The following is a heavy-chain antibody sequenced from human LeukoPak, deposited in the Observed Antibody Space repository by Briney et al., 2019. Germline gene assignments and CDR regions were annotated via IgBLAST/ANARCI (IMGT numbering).Heavy chain of an antibody. CDR2: IYHSGST. CDR1: GYSISSGYY. D-gene: IGHD6-6*01. J-gene: IGHJ4*02. V-gene: IGHV4-38-2*02. CDR3: ARDVWRYSSSYRTHDY. Sequence: PSETLSLTCTVSGYSISSGYYWGWIRQPPGKGLEWIGSIYHSGSTYYNPSLKSRVTISVDTSKNQFSLKLSSVTAADTAVYYCARDVWRYSSSYRTHDYWGQGTLVTVSS.